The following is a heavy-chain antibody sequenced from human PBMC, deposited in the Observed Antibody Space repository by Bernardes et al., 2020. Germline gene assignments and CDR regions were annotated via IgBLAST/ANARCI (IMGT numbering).Heavy chain of an antibody. CDR2: ISGSGGST. Sequence: GGSLRLSCAASGFTFSSYAMSWVRQAPGKGLEWVSAISGSGGSTYYADSVKGRFTISRDTSKNTLYLQMNSLRAEDTAVYYCAQQLAGLDAFDIWGQGTMVTVSS. CDR3: AQQLAGLDAFDI. D-gene: IGHD6-13*01. V-gene: IGHV3-23*01. CDR1: GFTFSSYA. J-gene: IGHJ3*02.